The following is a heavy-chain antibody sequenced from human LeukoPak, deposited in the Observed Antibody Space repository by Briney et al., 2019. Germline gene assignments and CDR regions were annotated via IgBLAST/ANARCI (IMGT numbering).Heavy chain of an antibody. Sequence: SDTLSLTCAVYGGSFSGYYWSWIRQPPGKGLEWIGEINHSGSTNYNPSLKSRVTISVDTSKNQFSLKLSSVTAADTAVYYCARGSGYSSGWYTYWGQGTLVTVSS. V-gene: IGHV4-34*01. CDR1: GGSFSGYY. D-gene: IGHD6-19*01. J-gene: IGHJ4*02. CDR3: ARGSGYSSGWYTY. CDR2: INHSGST.